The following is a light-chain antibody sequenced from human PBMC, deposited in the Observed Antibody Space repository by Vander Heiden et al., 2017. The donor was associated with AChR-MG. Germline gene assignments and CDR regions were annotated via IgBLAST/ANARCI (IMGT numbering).Light chain of an antibody. CDR1: SSDVGGYNY. V-gene: IGLV2-11*01. J-gene: IGLJ1*01. CDR3: CSYARSLYV. CDR2: DVT. Sequence: QSALTQPRSVSGSPGQSVTISCTGTSSDVGGYNYVSGYQLHPGKAPKLIIYDVTKRPSGVPDRFSGSRSGNTASLTIAGLQAEDEADYYCCSYARSLYVFGTGTKVSVL.